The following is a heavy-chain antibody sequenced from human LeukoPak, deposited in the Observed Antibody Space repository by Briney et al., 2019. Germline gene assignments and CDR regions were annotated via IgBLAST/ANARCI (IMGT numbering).Heavy chain of an antibody. V-gene: IGHV3-48*01. J-gene: IGHJ6*02. D-gene: IGHD6-19*01. CDR1: GFTFSYYN. CDR3: ARDLTSSGYSSGSYYNHYGMDV. Sequence: GGSLRLSCAASGFTFSYYNMNWVRKAPGKGQERVSYISSSSSIIYYADSVKGRFTISRDNAKNSLYLQMNSLRAEDTAVYYCARDLTSSGYSSGSYYNHYGMDVWGQGTTVTVSS. CDR2: ISSSSSII.